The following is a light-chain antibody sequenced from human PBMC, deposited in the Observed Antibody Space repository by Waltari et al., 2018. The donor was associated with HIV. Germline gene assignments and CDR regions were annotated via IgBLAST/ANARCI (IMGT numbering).Light chain of an antibody. Sequence: IVLTQSPGTLSLSPGERATLSCRASQSVSRGYFAWYQQKPGQSPRLLIYGASIRATGTPDRFSGGGSGTDFTLTISRLEPEDFAVYFCQQYIASPWTFGQGTKVEI. V-gene: IGKV3-20*01. CDR1: QSVSRGY. J-gene: IGKJ1*01. CDR3: QQYIASPWT. CDR2: GAS.